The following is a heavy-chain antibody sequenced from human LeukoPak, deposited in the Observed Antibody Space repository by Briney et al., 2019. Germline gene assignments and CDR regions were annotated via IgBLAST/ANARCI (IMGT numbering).Heavy chain of an antibody. CDR2: IIPIFGTA. D-gene: IGHD2-2*02. CDR1: GGTFSSYA. J-gene: IGHJ3*02. Sequence: ASVKVSCKASGGTFSSYAISWVRQAPGQGLEWMGGIIPIFGTANYAQKFQGRVTITADESTSTAYMELSSLRSEDTAVYYCARPQYCSSTSFYTSFAFDIWGQGTMVTVSS. CDR3: ARPQYCSSTSFYTSFAFDI. V-gene: IGHV1-69*13.